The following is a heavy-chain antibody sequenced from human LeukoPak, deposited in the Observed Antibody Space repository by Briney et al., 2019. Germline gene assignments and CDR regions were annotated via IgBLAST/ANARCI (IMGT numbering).Heavy chain of an antibody. J-gene: IGHJ5*02. D-gene: IGHD6-13*01. V-gene: IGHV4-4*07. CDR1: DGSISSYY. Sequence: SETLSLTCTVSDGSISSYYWSWIRQPAGKGLEWIGRIYTSGSASYNPSLKSRVTMSVDTSKNQFSLKLSSVTAADTAVYYCARDRDSGSWFNWFDPWGQGTLVTVSS. CDR2: IYTSGSA. CDR3: ARDRDSGSWFNWFDP.